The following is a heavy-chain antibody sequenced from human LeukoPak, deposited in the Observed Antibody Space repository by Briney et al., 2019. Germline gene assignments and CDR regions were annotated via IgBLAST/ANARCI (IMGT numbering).Heavy chain of an antibody. V-gene: IGHV3-30-3*01. J-gene: IGHJ4*02. CDR2: ISYDGSNK. CDR3: ARDFYDSSAKILDY. D-gene: IGHD3-22*01. Sequence: GGSLRLSCAASGLTFSSYAMHWVRQAPGKGLEWVAVISYDGSNKYYADSVKGRFTISRDNSKNTLYLQMNSLRAEDTAVYYCARDFYDSSAKILDYWGQGTLVTVSS. CDR1: GLTFSSYA.